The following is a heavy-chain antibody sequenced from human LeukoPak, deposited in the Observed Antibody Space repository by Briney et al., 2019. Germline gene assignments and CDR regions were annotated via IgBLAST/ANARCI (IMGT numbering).Heavy chain of an antibody. J-gene: IGHJ4*02. CDR2: IKEDGSEK. Sequence: GGSLRLSCGASGFSFSSHWRSWVRQAPGKGLEWVANIKEDGSEKNYVDSVKGRFAVSRDNAKNSLYLQMNSLRVGDTAVYYCARAPVGYDSSGYRHFDYWGQGTLVTVSS. CDR1: GFSFSSHW. V-gene: IGHV3-7*01. CDR3: ARAPVGYDSSGYRHFDY. D-gene: IGHD3-22*01.